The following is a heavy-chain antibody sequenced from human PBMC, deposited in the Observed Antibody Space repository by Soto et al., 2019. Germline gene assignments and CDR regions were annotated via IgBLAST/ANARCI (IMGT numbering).Heavy chain of an antibody. CDR2: IYYSGST. V-gene: IGHV4-31*03. CDR3: AREAGIQLWKTNLFDP. Sequence: SETLSLTCTVSGGSISSGGYYWSWIRQHPGKGLEWIGYIYYSGSTDYNPSLKSRVTISVDTSKNQFSLKLSSVTAADTAVYYCAREAGIQLWKTNLFDPWGQGTLVTVSS. J-gene: IGHJ5*02. D-gene: IGHD5-18*01. CDR1: GGSISSGGYY.